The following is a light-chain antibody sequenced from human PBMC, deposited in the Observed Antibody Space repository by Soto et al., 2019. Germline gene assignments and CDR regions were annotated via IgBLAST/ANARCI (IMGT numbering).Light chain of an antibody. CDR3: GSYTSSSTIYV. V-gene: IGLV2-14*01. Sequence: QSALTQHASVSGSPGQSITISCTGTSSDVGGSNYVSWYQQHPGKAPKLMIYDVSNRPSGVSNRFSGSKSVNTASLTISGLQTEDEADYYCGSYTSSSTIYVFGTGTKLTVL. J-gene: IGLJ1*01. CDR1: SSDVGGSNY. CDR2: DVS.